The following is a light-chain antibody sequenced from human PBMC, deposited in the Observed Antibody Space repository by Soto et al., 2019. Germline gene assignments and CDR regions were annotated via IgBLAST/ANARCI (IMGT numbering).Light chain of an antibody. J-gene: IGKJ2*01. CDR1: QSVSSN. V-gene: IGKV3-15*01. CDR2: GAS. Sequence: EIVMTQSPATLSVSPGERATLSCRASQSVSSNLAWYQQKPGQAPRLLIYGASTRATGIPDRFSGSGSGTEFTLTISSLPSEDFAVYYCQQYNNWPPFTFGQGTKLEIK. CDR3: QQYNNWPPFT.